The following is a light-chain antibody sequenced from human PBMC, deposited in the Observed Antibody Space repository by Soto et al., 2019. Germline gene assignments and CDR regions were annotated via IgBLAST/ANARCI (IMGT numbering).Light chain of an antibody. CDR3: QQRSNWPPTWT. CDR2: DAS. V-gene: IGKV3-11*01. J-gene: IGKJ1*01. CDR1: QSVSTY. Sequence: EIVLTQSPATLSLSPGERVTLSCRASQSVSTYLAWYQQKPGQAPRLLIYDASNRATGIPARFSGSGSGTDGTLTISSLEPEDFAVYYCQQRSNWPPTWTFGQGTKVEIK.